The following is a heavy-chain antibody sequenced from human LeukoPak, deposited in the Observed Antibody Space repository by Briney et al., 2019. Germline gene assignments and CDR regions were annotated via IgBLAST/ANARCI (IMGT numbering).Heavy chain of an antibody. J-gene: IGHJ6*02. D-gene: IGHD5-18*01. Sequence: PGGSLRLSCAASGFTFSSYGMPWVRQAPGKGLEWVAVIWYDGSNKYYADSVKGRFTISRDNSKNTLYLQMNSLRAEDTAVYYCARDDVDTAMVPTYYYGMDVWGQGTTVTVS. CDR1: GFTFSSYG. V-gene: IGHV3-33*01. CDR2: IWYDGSNK. CDR3: ARDDVDTAMVPTYYYGMDV.